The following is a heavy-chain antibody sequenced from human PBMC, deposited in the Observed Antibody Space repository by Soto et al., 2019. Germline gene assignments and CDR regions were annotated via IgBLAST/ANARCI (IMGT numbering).Heavy chain of an antibody. V-gene: IGHV3-33*01. Sequence: QVQLVESGGGVVQPGRSLRLSCAASGFTFSSYGMHWVREAPGKGLEWVAVIWYDGSNKYYADSVKGRFTISRDNSKNTLYLQMNSLRAEDTAVYYCARARVGALDYWGQGTLVTVSS. CDR3: ARARVGALDY. CDR1: GFTFSSYG. CDR2: IWYDGSNK. D-gene: IGHD1-26*01. J-gene: IGHJ4*02.